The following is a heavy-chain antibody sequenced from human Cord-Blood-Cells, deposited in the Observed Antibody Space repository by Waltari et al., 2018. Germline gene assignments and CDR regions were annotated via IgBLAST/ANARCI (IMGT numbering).Heavy chain of an antibody. CDR1: GFTFSSYA. CDR3: AKVGYSSWEGNAFDI. J-gene: IGHJ3*02. CDR2: ISGSGGST. V-gene: IGHV3-23*01. D-gene: IGHD6-13*01. Sequence: GFTFSSYAMSWVRQAPGKGLEWVSAISGSGGSTYYADSVKGRFTISRDNSKNTLYLQMNSLRAEDTAVYYCAKVGYSSWEGNAFDIWGQGTMVTVSS.